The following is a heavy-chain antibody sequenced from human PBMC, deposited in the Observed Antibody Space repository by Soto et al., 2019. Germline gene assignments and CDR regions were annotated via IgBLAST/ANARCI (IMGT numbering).Heavy chain of an antibody. Sequence: GSLRLSCAASGFTFSRYWMSWVRQAPGKGLEWVANIKQDGSEKYYVDSVKGRFTISRDNAKNSLFLQMNSLRAEDTAVYYCARGETQPYNMCSAYSKWFDTWCLGT. CDR3: ARGETQPYNMCSAYSKWFDT. CDR2: IKQDGSEK. V-gene: IGHV3-7*01. D-gene: IGHD3-22*01. CDR1: GFTFSRYW. J-gene: IGHJ5*02.